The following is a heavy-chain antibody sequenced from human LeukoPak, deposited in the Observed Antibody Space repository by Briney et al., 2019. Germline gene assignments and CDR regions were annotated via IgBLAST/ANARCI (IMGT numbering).Heavy chain of an antibody. Sequence: PSETLSLTCTVSGDSISSSSYYWGWIRQPPGKGLEWIGSIYYSGSTYYNPSLKSRVTISVDTSKNQFSLKLSSVTAADTAVYYCARAYYDILTGYYGGYDGFDIWGQGTMVTVSS. CDR2: IYYSGST. V-gene: IGHV4-39*01. D-gene: IGHD3-9*01. J-gene: IGHJ3*02. CDR1: GDSISSSSYY. CDR3: ARAYYDILTGYYGGYDGFDI.